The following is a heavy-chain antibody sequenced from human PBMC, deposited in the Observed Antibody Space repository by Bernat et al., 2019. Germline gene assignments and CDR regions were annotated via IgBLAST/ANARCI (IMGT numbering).Heavy chain of an antibody. CDR3: ARGGPYWQWLGSDAFDI. CDR1: GFSFSSYG. J-gene: IGHJ3*02. D-gene: IGHD6-19*01. V-gene: IGHV3-33*01. Sequence: QVQLVESGGGVVQPGRSLRLSCAASGFSFSSYGIHWVRQAPGKGLEWVAVIWYDGSNKYYADSVKGRFTISRDNSKNTLYLQMNSLRAEDTAVYYCARGGPYWQWLGSDAFDIWGQGTMVTVSS. CDR2: IWYDGSNK.